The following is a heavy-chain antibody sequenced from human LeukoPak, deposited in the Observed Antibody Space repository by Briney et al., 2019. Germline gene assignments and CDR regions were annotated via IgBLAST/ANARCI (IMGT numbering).Heavy chain of an antibody. D-gene: IGHD6-19*01. J-gene: IGHJ4*02. Sequence: GGSLRLSCAASGFXFSSYSMNWVRQAPGKGLEWGSYISSSSSTIYYADSVKGRFTISRDNAKNSLYLQMNSLRDEDTAVYYCAILQGAVAHFDYWGQGTLVTVSS. CDR1: GFXFSSYS. V-gene: IGHV3-48*02. CDR3: AILQGAVAHFDY. CDR2: ISSSSSTI.